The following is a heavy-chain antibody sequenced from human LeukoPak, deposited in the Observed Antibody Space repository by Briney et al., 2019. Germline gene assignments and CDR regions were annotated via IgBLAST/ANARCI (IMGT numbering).Heavy chain of an antibody. CDR2: ISGSGGST. CDR1: GFTFSSYS. V-gene: IGHV3-23*01. J-gene: IGHJ4*02. CDR3: AKDRVHGYSCFGY. Sequence: GGSLRLSCAASGFTFSSYSMNWVRQAPGKGLEWVSAISGSGGSTYYADSVKGRFTISRDNSKSTLYLQMNSLRAEDTAVYYCAKDRVHGYSCFGYWGQGTLVTVSS. D-gene: IGHD5-18*01.